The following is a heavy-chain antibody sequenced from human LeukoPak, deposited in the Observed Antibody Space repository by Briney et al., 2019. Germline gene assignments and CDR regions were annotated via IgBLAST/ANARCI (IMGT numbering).Heavy chain of an antibody. J-gene: IGHJ4*02. CDR2: IPYDGSNK. D-gene: IGHD6-19*01. V-gene: IGHV3-30-3*01. Sequence: PGRSLRLSCAASGFTFSSYTMHWVRQAPGKGLEWVAVIPYDGSNKYYVDSVKGRFTISRDNSKNTLYLQMSSLTPEDAAVYYCARGAAVAGILYYFDYWGQGTLVTVSS. CDR3: ARGAAVAGILYYFDY. CDR1: GFTFSSYT.